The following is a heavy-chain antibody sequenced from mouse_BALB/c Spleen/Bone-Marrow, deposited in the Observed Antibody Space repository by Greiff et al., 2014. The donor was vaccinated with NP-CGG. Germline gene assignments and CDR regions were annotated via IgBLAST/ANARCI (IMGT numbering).Heavy chain of an antibody. D-gene: IGHD1-2*01. V-gene: IGHV7-3*02. J-gene: IGHJ1*01. CDR3: ARDRTTATLYWYFDV. Sequence: SXGGLVQPGGSLRLSCATSGFTFTDYYMSWVRQPPGKALEWLGFIRNKANGYTTEYSASVKGRFTISRDNSQSILYLQMNTLRAEDSATYYCARDRTTATLYWYFDVWGAGTTVTVSS. CDR1: GFTFTDYY. CDR2: IRNKANGYTT.